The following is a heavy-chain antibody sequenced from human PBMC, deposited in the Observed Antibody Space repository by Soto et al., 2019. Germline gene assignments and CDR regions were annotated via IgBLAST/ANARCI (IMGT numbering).Heavy chain of an antibody. CDR1: GCSISSSSYY. CDR3: AHSVYSSSNYYFDY. J-gene: IGHJ4*02. Sequence: TLSLTCTFSGCSISSSSYYLGWIRQPPGKALEWLALIYWDEDKRYSPSLKSRLTLTKDTSKNQVVLTMTNMGPVDTATYYCAHSVYSSSNYYFDYWGQGTLVTVSS. CDR2: IYWDEDK. D-gene: IGHD6-13*01. V-gene: IGHV2-5*02.